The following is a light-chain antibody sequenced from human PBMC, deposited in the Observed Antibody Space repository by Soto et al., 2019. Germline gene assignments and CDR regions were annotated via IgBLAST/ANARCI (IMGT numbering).Light chain of an antibody. CDR1: QSVLYSSNNKNY. V-gene: IGKV4-1*01. CDR3: QQYYSYKWT. CDR2: WAS. Sequence: DIVMTKSPDSLVVSLGERATINCNSRQSVLYSSNNKNYLAWYQPKKGQPPKLLIYWASTRESGVPDRFRGSGSGTDFTLSLTRLQAEDVEVYYCQQYYSYKWTFGQGTKV. J-gene: IGKJ1*01.